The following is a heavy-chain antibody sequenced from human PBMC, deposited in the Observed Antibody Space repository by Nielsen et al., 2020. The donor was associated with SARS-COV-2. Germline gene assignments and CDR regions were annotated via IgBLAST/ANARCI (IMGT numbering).Heavy chain of an antibody. CDR1: GFTFRDYG. D-gene: IGHD3-22*01. CDR3: VRVWDDGYYYDTGPFDY. J-gene: IGHJ4*02. CDR2: VNSGGSRT. Sequence: GEALKISWAASGFTFRDYGMNWVRQAPGKGLAWVSHVNSGGSRTTYADSVEGRFTVSRDNAKNTLYLQMNSLTADDTAVYYCVRVWDDGYYYDTGPFDYWGQGTLVTVSS. V-gene: IGHV3-74*01.